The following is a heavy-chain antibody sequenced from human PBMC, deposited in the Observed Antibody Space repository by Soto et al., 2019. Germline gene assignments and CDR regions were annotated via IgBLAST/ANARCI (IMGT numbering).Heavy chain of an antibody. CDR2: IYNDGTYS. V-gene: IGHV3-74*01. D-gene: IGHD3-10*01. Sequence: GRLRLSCAVSGFLFKMYWMHWVRQSPGKGLVWISRIYNDGTYSAYADSVRGRFTISRDNVNDTLYLQMNNLRAEDSGLYYCTRGPRPISTGTGAYWGQGTQVTVSS. CDR3: TRGPRPISTGTGAY. CDR1: GFLFKMYW. J-gene: IGHJ4*02.